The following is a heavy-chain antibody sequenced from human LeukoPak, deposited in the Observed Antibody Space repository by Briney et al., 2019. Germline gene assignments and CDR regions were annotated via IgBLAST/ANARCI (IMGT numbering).Heavy chain of an antibody. CDR1: GFTFSSYW. Sequence: GGSLRLSCAASGFTFSSYWMHWVRQAPGKGLVWVSRINSDGSSTSYADSVKGRFTISRDNAKNTLYLQMNSLRAEDTAVYYCAREGRGWRWLQFPGPRLLYYYMDVWGKGTTVTVSS. V-gene: IGHV3-74*01. CDR2: INSDGSST. D-gene: IGHD5-24*01. J-gene: IGHJ6*03. CDR3: AREGRGWRWLQFPGPRLLYYYMDV.